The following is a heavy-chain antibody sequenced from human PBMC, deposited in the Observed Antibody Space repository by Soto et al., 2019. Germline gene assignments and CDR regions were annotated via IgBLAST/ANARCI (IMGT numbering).Heavy chain of an antibody. J-gene: IGHJ4*02. Sequence: SETLSLTCTVSGGSISSYYWSWIRQPPGKGLEWIGCIYYSGSTNYNPSLKSRVTISVDTSKKQFSLKLSSVTAADTAVYYCARHYYDSSGYFDYWGQGTLVTVSS. V-gene: IGHV4-59*01. D-gene: IGHD3-22*01. CDR1: GGSISSYY. CDR2: IYYSGST. CDR3: ARHYYDSSGYFDY.